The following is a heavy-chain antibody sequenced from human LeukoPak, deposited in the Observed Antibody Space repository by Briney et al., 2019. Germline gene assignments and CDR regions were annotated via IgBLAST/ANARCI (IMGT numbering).Heavy chain of an antibody. J-gene: IGHJ4*02. CDR3: ARDLVSSQSRPYFDY. D-gene: IGHD4-23*01. CDR1: GYTFTSYY. Sequence: GASVKVSCKASGYTFTSYYMHWVRQAPGQGLEWMGIINPSGGSTSYAQKFQGRVTMTRDMSTSTVYMELSSLRSEDTAVYYCARDLVSSQSRPYFDYWGQGTLVTVSS. CDR2: INPSGGST. V-gene: IGHV1-46*01.